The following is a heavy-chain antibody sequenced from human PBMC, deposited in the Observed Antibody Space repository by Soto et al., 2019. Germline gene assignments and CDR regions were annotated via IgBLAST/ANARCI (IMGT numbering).Heavy chain of an antibody. CDR3: ARHKSELLLDY. CDR1: GGSISSYY. J-gene: IGHJ4*02. Sequence: SETLSLTCTVSGGSISSYYWSWIRQPPGKGLEWIGYIYYSGSTNYNPSLKSRVTISVDTSKNQFSLKLSSVTAADTAVCYCARHKSELLLDYWGQGTLVTVSS. V-gene: IGHV4-59*01. D-gene: IGHD2-15*01. CDR2: IYYSGST.